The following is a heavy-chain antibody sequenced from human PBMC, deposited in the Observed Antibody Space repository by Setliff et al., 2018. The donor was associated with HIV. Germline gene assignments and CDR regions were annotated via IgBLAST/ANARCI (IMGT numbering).Heavy chain of an antibody. V-gene: IGHV4-39*01. J-gene: IGHJ4*02. CDR3: ATMGRRGWFIDY. CDR1: GGSISTSTYY. D-gene: IGHD6-19*01. Sequence: PSETLSLTCTVSGGSISTSTYYWGWIRQPPGKGLEWIGSIYYSGSTYYNSSLQSRVTISVEKSKNQFSLKLSSVTAADTAVYYCATMGRRGWFIDYWGQGTLVTVSS. CDR2: IYYSGST.